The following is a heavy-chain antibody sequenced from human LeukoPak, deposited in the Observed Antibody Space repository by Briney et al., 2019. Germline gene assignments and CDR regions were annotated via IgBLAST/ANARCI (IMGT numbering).Heavy chain of an antibody. CDR1: GFTFSSYA. V-gene: IGHV3-23*01. CDR3: ARDLEMATPFDY. Sequence: GGSLRLSCAASGFTFSSYAMSWVRQAPGKGREWVSAISGSGGSTYYADSVKGRFTISRDNSKNTLYLQMNRLRAEDTAVYYCARDLEMATPFDYWGQGTLVTVSS. D-gene: IGHD5-24*01. CDR2: ISGSGGST. J-gene: IGHJ4*02.